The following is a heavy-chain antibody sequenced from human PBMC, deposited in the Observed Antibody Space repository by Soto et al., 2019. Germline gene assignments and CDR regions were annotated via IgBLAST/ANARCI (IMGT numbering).Heavy chain of an antibody. D-gene: IGHD5-12*01. CDR1: GFTFSSYG. J-gene: IGHJ5*02. Sequence: GGSLRLSCAASGFTFSSYGMHWVRQAPGKGLEWVAVISYDGSNKYYADSVKGRFTISRDNSKNTLYLQMNSLRAEDTAVYYCAKDGRVDIVDKIKMRTYGWFDTWGQGTLVTVPS. CDR2: ISYDGSNK. V-gene: IGHV3-30*18. CDR3: AKDGRVDIVDKIKMRTYGWFDT.